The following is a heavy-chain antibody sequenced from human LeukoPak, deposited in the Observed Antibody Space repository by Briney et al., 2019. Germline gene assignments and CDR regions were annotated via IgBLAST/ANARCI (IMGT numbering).Heavy chain of an antibody. D-gene: IGHD3-9*01. CDR2: ISAYNGNT. CDR1: GYTFTSYG. Sequence: ASVKVSCKASGYTFTSYGISWVRQAPGQGLEWMGWISAYNGNTNYAQKLQGRVTMTTDTSTSTAYMELRSLRSDDTAVYYCASAATYYDILTGYYKGPFDYWGQGTLVTVSS. J-gene: IGHJ4*02. CDR3: ASAATYYDILTGYYKGPFDY. V-gene: IGHV1-18*01.